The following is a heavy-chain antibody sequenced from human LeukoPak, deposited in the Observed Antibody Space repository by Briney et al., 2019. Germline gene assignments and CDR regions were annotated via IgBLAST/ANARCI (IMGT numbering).Heavy chain of an antibody. Sequence: PGRSLRLSCAASGFTFDDYAMHWVRQAPGKGQEWVLGISWNSGSIGYADSVKGRFTISRDNAKNSLYLQMNSLRAEDTALYYCAKGLLWCGELLFGFDYCGQGTLVTVSS. CDR1: GFTFDDYA. CDR3: AKGLLWCGELLFGFDY. CDR2: ISWNSGSI. D-gene: IGHD3-10*01. V-gene: IGHV3-9*01. J-gene: IGHJ4*02.